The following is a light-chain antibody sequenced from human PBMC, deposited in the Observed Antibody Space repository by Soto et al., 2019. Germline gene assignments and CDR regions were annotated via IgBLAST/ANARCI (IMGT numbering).Light chain of an antibody. CDR1: SSDVGDNY. Sequence: QSALTQPPSASGSPGQSVTISCTGTSSDVGDNYVSWYQQHLGKAPKLIIYEVSQRPSGVPDRFSGSKSGNTASLTVSGLQTEDEADYDCSAYAGSNNFGFGSGTKVTVL. J-gene: IGLJ1*01. CDR2: EVS. CDR3: SAYAGSNNFG. V-gene: IGLV2-8*01.